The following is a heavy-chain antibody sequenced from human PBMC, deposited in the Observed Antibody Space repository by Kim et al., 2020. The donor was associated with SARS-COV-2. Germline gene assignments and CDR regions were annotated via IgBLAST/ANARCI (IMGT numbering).Heavy chain of an antibody. D-gene: IGHD3-3*01. J-gene: IGHJ4*02. CDR1: GFTFSSYS. V-gene: IGHV3-21*01. Sequence: GGSLRLSCAASGFTFSSYSMNWVRQAPWKGLEWVSSISSSSSYIYYADSVKGRFTISRDNAKNSLYLQMNSLRAEDTAVYYCARTVLINYDFWSGYYNDPGYWGQGTLVTVSS. CDR2: ISSSSSYI. CDR3: ARTVLINYDFWSGYYNDPGY.